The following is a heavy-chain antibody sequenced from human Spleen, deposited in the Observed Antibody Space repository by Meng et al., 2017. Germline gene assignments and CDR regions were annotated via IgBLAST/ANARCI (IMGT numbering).Heavy chain of an antibody. CDR1: GGSISSGGYY. CDR2: IYYSGST. V-gene: IGHV4-30-4*08. D-gene: IGHD3-22*01. CDR3: ARARVNNYFDSSGYDY. J-gene: IGHJ4*02. Sequence: QVQLQESGPGLVKPSQTLSLTCTVSGGSISSGGYYWSWIRQHPGKGLEWIGYIYYSGSTYYNPSLKSRITISTDTSKNQLSLKLSSVTAADTAVYYCARARVNNYFDSSGYDYWGQGTLVTVSS.